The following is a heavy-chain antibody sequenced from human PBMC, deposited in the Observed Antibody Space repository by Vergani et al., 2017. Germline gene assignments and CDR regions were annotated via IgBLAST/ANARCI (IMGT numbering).Heavy chain of an antibody. CDR2: ISDYNGNT. CDR1: GSTFTSYG. Sequence: QVQLVQSGAEVKKPGASVKVSCKASGSTFTSYGISWVRQAPGQGLEWMGWISDYNGNTNYAQKLQGRVTMTTETSTSTAYMELRSLRSDDTAVYYCARDPDNLVVPAAPYYYYYYGMDVWGQGTTVTVSS. V-gene: IGHV1-18*04. CDR3: ARDPDNLVVPAAPYYYYYYGMDV. D-gene: IGHD2-2*01. J-gene: IGHJ6*02.